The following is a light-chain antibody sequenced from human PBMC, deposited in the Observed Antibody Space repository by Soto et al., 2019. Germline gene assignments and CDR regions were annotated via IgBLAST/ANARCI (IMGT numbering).Light chain of an antibody. CDR3: SSYAGANNLVV. CDR1: RNDVGGYNY. Sequence: QSVLTQPPSASGSPGQSVTISCTGTRNDVGGYNYVSWYQQHPGKAPKLMMYEVIKRPSWVPDRFSGSKSGNTASLTVSGLQAEDEADYYCSSYAGANNLVVFGGGTQLTVL. V-gene: IGLV2-8*01. J-gene: IGLJ2*01. CDR2: EVI.